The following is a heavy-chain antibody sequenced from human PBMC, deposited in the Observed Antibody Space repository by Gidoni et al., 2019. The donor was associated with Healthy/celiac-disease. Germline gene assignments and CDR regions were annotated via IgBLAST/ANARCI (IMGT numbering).Heavy chain of an antibody. Sequence: EVQLVESGGFVVQPGGSLRLSCAASGFTFDDYALHWVRQAPGKGLEWVSLISWDGGSTYYADSVKGRFTISRDNSKNSLYLQMNSLRAEDTALYYCAKGDGARTLSYYYYGMDVWGQGTTVTVSS. V-gene: IGHV3-43D*03. CDR1: GFTFDDYA. CDR2: ISWDGGST. CDR3: AKGDGARTLSYYYYGMDV. D-gene: IGHD2-2*01. J-gene: IGHJ6*02.